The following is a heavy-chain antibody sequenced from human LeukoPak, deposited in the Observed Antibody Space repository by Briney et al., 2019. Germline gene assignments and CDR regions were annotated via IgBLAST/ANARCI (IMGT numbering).Heavy chain of an antibody. J-gene: IGHJ4*02. Sequence: GGSLRLPCAASGFTFSSYAMSWVRQAPGKGLEWVANIRQDGSEKNYVDSVKGRFTISRDNAKNSLFLQMDSLRAEDTAVYYCAGGAGWLIDYWGQGTLVTVSS. D-gene: IGHD3-16*01. CDR1: GFTFSSYA. V-gene: IGHV3-7*03. CDR3: AGGAGWLIDY. CDR2: IRQDGSEK.